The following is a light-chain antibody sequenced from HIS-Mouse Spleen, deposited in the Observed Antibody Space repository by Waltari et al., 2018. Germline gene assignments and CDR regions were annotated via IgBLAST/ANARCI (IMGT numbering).Light chain of an antibody. CDR1: SSAVGSSNL. CDR2: EVS. V-gene: IGLV2-18*02. J-gene: IGLJ1*01. Sequence: QSAPTQPTSVSGSPGQSVTISCTGTSSAVGSSNLGAWYQQPPGTAPNLMLYEVSNRPAGVPHRFSGSKSGNTASLTISGLHAEDEADYYCSSYTSSSTVFGTGTKVTVL. CDR3: SSYTSSSTV.